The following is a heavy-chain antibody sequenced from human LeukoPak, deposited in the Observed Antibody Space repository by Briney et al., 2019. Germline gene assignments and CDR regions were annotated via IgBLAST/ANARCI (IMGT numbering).Heavy chain of an antibody. CDR1: GFTLSAYW. V-gene: IGHV3-74*01. Sequence: GGSLRLSCAASGFTLSAYWRPWVRQAPGRVLGWVSRIAPDGSRTDYADAVKGRFTISSDNAKNTIYLQPNSLRPEDTALYYCTMDPFGPRHYRRQGALVTVSS. CDR2: IAPDGSRT. J-gene: IGHJ4*02. CDR3: TMDPFGPRHY. D-gene: IGHD3-3*01.